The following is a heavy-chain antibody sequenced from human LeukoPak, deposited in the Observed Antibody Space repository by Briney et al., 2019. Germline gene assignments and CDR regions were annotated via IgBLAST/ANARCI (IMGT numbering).Heavy chain of an antibody. D-gene: IGHD3-22*01. V-gene: IGHV4-61*01. CDR1: GVSVSSGSYY. Sequence: PSETLSLTCTVSGVSVSSGSYYWSWIRQPPGKGLEWIGYIYYSGSTNYNPSLKSRVTISVDTSKNQFSLKLSSVTAADTAVYYCARDFYYDSSGYPTYWYFDLWGRGTLVTVSS. CDR2: IYYSGST. CDR3: ARDFYYDSSGYPTYWYFDL. J-gene: IGHJ2*01.